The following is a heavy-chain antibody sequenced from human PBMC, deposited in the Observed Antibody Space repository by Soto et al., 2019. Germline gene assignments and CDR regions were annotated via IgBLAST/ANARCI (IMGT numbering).Heavy chain of an antibody. D-gene: IGHD3-16*01. CDR1: GGTFSSYA. J-gene: IGHJ6*02. CDR2: IIPIFGTA. CDR3: ATRLPEYYYYGMDV. Sequence: SVKVSCKASGGTFSSYAISWVRQAPGQGLEWMGGIIPIFGTANYAQKFQGRVTITADESTSTAYMELSSLRSEDTAVYYCATRLPEYYYYGMDVWGQGTTVTVSS. V-gene: IGHV1-69*13.